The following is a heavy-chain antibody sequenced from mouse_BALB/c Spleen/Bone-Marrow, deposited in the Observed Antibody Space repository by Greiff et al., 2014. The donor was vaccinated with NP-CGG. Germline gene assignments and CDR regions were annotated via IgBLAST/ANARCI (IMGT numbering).Heavy chain of an antibody. CDR1: GFNIKDTY. CDR2: IDPANGTT. V-gene: IGHV14-3*02. Sequence: VQLQQSGAELVKPGASVKLSCTASGFNIKDTYMHWVRQRPEQGLEWIGRIDPANGTTKYDPKFPGKATITADTSSNTAYLQRSSLTSEDTAVYYCATLTTVVDAIDNWGQGTSVTVPS. D-gene: IGHD1-1*01. CDR3: ATLTTVVDAIDN. J-gene: IGHJ4*01.